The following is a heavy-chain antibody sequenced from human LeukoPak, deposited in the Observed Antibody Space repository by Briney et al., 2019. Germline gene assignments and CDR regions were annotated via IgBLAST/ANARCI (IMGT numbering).Heavy chain of an antibody. D-gene: IGHD4-23*01. Sequence: SETLSLTCAVYGGSFRGDYWSWIRQPPGKGLEWIGEINHSGSTNYNPSLKRRVIISVDTSKNHFSLKLSSVTAADTAVYYCARRTTTVVTQPFDYWGQGTLVTVSS. V-gene: IGHV4-34*01. CDR1: GGSFRGDY. CDR2: INHSGST. J-gene: IGHJ4*02. CDR3: ARRTTTVVTQPFDY.